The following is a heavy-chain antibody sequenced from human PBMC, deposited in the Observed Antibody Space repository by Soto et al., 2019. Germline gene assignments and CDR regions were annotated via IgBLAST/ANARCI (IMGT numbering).Heavy chain of an antibody. V-gene: IGHV3-30*03. Sequence: QVQLGESGGGVVQPGRSLRLSCAASGFPFTSYGMHWVREGPVKGLEWVAIISYDGSDKYYADSVKGRFTISRDHSKNTLYLQINSLRPEDTALYYCVGGQYYFDYRGQGTLVIVS. D-gene: IGHD3-10*01. CDR2: ISYDGSDK. CDR1: GFPFTSYG. CDR3: VGGQYYFDY. J-gene: IGHJ4*02.